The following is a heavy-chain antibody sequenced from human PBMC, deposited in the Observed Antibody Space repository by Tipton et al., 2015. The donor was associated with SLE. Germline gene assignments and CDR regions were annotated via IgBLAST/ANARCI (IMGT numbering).Heavy chain of an antibody. Sequence: QLVQSGAEVKKPGESLKISCKGSGYSFTSYWIGWVRQMPGKGLEWMGIIYPGDSDTRYSPSFQGQVTISADKSISTAHLQWSSLKASDTAMYYCARAGDILTGSSDAFDIWGQGTMVTVSS. CDR2: IYPGDSDT. CDR3: ARAGDILTGSSDAFDI. V-gene: IGHV5-51*03. D-gene: IGHD3-9*01. J-gene: IGHJ3*02. CDR1: GYSFTSYW.